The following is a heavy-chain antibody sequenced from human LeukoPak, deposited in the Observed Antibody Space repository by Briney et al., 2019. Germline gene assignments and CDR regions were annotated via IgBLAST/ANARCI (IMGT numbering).Heavy chain of an antibody. V-gene: IGHV3-23*01. CDR1: GFTFNSYA. CDR2: IAASDGNT. Sequence: GGSLRLSCAASGFTFNSYAMSWVRQAPGKWQEWVSAIAASDGNTYYADSVKGRFSISRDNSKNTVFLQMNSLRAAYAPLYYRAEDMGDNSAMGRFHHWRQPILVTVSS. CDR3: AEDMGDNSAMGRFHH. D-gene: IGHD3-22*01. J-gene: IGHJ4*02.